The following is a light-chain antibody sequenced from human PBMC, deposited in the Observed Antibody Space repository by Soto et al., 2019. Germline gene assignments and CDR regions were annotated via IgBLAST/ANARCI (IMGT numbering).Light chain of an antibody. Sequence: QAVVTQEPSLTVSPGGPVPLTFGSSSEAVTSGHYPYWFQQKPGQAPRTLIYDTSNKHSWTPARFSGSLLGGKAALTLSGAQPEDEAEYYCFLFDSNTMVFGGGTKLTVL. CDR2: DTS. J-gene: IGLJ2*01. V-gene: IGLV7-46*01. CDR1: SEAVTSGHY. CDR3: FLFDSNTMV.